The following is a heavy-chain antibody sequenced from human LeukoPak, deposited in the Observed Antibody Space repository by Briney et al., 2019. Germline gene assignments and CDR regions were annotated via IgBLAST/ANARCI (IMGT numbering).Heavy chain of an antibody. V-gene: IGHV3-66*01. CDR2: IYSGGST. CDR3: ARAFNSVAGTYYFDY. CDR1: GFTVSSNY. J-gene: IGHJ4*02. D-gene: IGHD6-19*01. Sequence: GGSLRLSCAASGFTVSSNYMSWVRQAPGKGLEWVSVIYSGGSTYYADSVKGRFTISRDNSKNTLYLQMNILRAEDTAVYYCARAFNSVAGTYYFDYWGQGTLVTVSS.